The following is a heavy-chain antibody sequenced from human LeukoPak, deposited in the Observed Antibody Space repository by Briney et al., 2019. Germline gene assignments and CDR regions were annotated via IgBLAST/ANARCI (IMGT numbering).Heavy chain of an antibody. D-gene: IGHD1-26*01. CDR1: GGSFSGYY. Sequence: SETLSLTCAVYGGSFSGYYWSWIRQPPGKGLEWIGEINHSGSTNYNPSLKSRVTISVDTSKNQFSLKLSSVTAADTAVYYCARGSGSYYYWGQGTLVTVSS. V-gene: IGHV4-34*01. CDR2: INHSGST. CDR3: ARGSGSYYY. J-gene: IGHJ4*02.